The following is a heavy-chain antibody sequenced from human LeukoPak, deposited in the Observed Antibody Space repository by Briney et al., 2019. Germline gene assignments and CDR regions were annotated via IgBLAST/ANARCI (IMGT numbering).Heavy chain of an antibody. Sequence: GGSLRLSCVDSGFTFGSYNMNWVRLAPGKGLEWVASISISGTYIYYADSVKGRFTISRDSAKRSLYLQMDSLRVEDTAVYYCARDRGEQWLEKGTPFDYWGQGTLVTVSS. D-gene: IGHD6-19*01. V-gene: IGHV3-21*01. J-gene: IGHJ4*02. CDR3: ARDRGEQWLEKGTPFDY. CDR1: GFTFGSYN. CDR2: ISISGTYI.